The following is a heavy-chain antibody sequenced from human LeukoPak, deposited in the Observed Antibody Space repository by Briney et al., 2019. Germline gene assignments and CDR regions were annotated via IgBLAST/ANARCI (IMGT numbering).Heavy chain of an antibody. D-gene: IGHD6-6*01. CDR1: GYTFTSYA. CDR2: INTNTGNP. V-gene: IGHV7-4-1*02. CDR3: ARELAARTHDAFDI. J-gene: IGHJ3*02. Sequence: ASVKVSCKASGYTFTSYAMNWVRQAPGQGLEWMGWINTNTGNPTYAQGFTGRFVFSLDTSVSTAYLQISSLKAEDTAVYYCARELAARTHDAFDIWGQGTMVTVSS.